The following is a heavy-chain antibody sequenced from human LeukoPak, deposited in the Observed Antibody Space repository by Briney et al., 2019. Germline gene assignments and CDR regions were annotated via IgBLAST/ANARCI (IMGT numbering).Heavy chain of an antibody. CDR3: ARGRMERLGWFDP. J-gene: IGHJ5*02. CDR2: IYYSGST. V-gene: IGHV4-59*01. D-gene: IGHD1-1*01. Sequence: PSETLSLTCTVSGGSISSYYWSWSRQPPGKGLEWIGYIYYSGSTNYNPSLKSRVTISVDTSKNQFSLKLNSVTAADTAVYHCARGRMERLGWFDPWGQGTLVTVSS. CDR1: GGSISSYY.